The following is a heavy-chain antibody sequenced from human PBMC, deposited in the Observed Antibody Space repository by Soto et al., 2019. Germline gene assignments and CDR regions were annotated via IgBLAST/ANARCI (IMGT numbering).Heavy chain of an antibody. CDR2: MSSTSNIA. V-gene: IGHV3-48*02. J-gene: IGHJ4*02. D-gene: IGHD4-17*01. Sequence: GGSLRLSCAGSGFTFSDYSMIWVRQAPGKGLEWISYMSSTSNIAYYVDSVNGRFTTSRDNDKNSLYLQMNSLRDEDTAVYYRASCYGDYEFPCEYWGQGTLVTVSS. CDR1: GFTFSDYS. CDR3: ASCYGDYEFPCEY.